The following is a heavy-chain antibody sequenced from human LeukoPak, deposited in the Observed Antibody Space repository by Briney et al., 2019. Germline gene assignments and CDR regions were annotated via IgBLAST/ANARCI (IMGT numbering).Heavy chain of an antibody. CDR2: IYYSGST. V-gene: IGHV4-61*05. D-gene: IGHD6-13*01. J-gene: IGHJ3*02. CDR1: GGSISSSNYY. Sequence: SETLSLTCTVSGGSISSSNYYWGWIRQPPGKGLEWIGYIYYSGSTNYNPSLKSRVTISVDTSKNQFSLKLSSVTAADTAVYYCARHGAGYSSRNDAFDIWGQGTMVTVSS. CDR3: ARHGAGYSSRNDAFDI.